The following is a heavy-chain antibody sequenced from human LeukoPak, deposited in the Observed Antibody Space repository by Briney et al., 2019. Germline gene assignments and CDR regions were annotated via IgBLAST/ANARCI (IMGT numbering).Heavy chain of an antibody. J-gene: IGHJ6*02. Sequence: GGSLRLSCAASGFTVSTNYMSWVRQAPGKGLEWVSVLYSGGSTYYADSVKGRFTISRDNSKNTLYLQMNSLRAEDTAVYYCAREGRDRYIVGMDVWGQGTTVTVSS. D-gene: IGHD5-24*01. CDR2: LYSGGST. CDR3: AREGRDRYIVGMDV. V-gene: IGHV3-66*01. CDR1: GFTVSTNY.